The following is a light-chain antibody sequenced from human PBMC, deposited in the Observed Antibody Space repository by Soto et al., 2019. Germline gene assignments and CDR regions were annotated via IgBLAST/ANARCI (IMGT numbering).Light chain of an antibody. V-gene: IGKV1-27*01. CDR3: QKYNSAPLT. J-gene: IGKJ4*01. CDR1: LPISNY. CDR2: AAS. Sequence: DIHMTQSLSSLSASVGDRVSITSRARLPISNYLAWYQQKPGKIPNLLIYAASTLQAGVPSRFSGSGSGTDFTLTISSLQPEDVAAYYCQKYNSAPLTFGGGTKVDIK.